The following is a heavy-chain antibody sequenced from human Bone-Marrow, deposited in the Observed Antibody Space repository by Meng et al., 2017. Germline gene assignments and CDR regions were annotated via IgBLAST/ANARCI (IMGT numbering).Heavy chain of an antibody. CDR2: FDPDDGET. CDR1: GYTLTELS. V-gene: IGHV1-24*01. D-gene: IGHD1-26*01. Sequence: ASVKVSCKVSGYTLTELSMHWVRQAPGQGLEWMGGFDPDDGETIYAQKFQGRVTMTEDTSTDTAYMELSSLRSEDTAVYYCARDSGRTPECGFDYWGQGTLVTVSS. CDR3: ARDSGRTPECGFDY. J-gene: IGHJ4*02.